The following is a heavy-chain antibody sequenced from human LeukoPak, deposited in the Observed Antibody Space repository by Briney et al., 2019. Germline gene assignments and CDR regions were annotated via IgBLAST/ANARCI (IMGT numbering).Heavy chain of an antibody. V-gene: IGHV3-23*01. D-gene: IGHD6-13*01. CDR1: GFTFSSYA. Sequence: GGSLRLSCAASGFTFSSYAMSWVRQAPGKGLEWVSAISGSGGSTYYADSVKGRFTISRDNSKNTLYLQMNSLRAEDTAAYYCEKSMRIAAAGTGVDYWGQGTLVTVSS. CDR2: ISGSGGST. CDR3: EKSMRIAAAGTGVDY. J-gene: IGHJ4*02.